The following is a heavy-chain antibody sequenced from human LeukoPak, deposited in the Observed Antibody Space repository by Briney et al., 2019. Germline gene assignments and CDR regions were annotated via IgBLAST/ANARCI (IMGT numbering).Heavy chain of an antibody. D-gene: IGHD6-19*01. V-gene: IGHV3-30-3*01. Sequence: PGGSLRLSCAASGFTFSSYAMHWVREAPGKGLEWVAVISYDGSNKYYADSVKGRFTISRDNSKDTLYLQMNSLRAEDTAVYYCARVGAPVAAMDYWGQGTLVTPSS. CDR2: ISYDGSNK. CDR3: ARVGAPVAAMDY. J-gene: IGHJ4*02. CDR1: GFTFSSYA.